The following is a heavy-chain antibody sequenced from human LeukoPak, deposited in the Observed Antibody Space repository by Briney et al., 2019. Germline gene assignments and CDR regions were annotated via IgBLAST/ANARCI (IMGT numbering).Heavy chain of an antibody. V-gene: IGHV1-2*02. CDR3: ARPGYCTSASCEGLDY. Sequence: ASVKVSCKTSGYTFTDYYIHRVRQAPGQGLEWMGWTNPDSGGARYAQRFQGGVTMTRDTSINTFYMELTSLRSDDTAVYYCARPGYCTSASCEGLDYWGQGTLITVSS. J-gene: IGHJ4*02. D-gene: IGHD2-2*01. CDR1: GYTFTDYY. CDR2: TNPDSGGA.